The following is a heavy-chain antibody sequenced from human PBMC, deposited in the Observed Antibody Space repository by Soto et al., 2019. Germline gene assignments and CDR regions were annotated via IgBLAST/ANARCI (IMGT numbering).Heavy chain of an antibody. CDR3: TTERAY. Sequence: SLRLSCATSGLNFSGSAMHWARQASGKGLEWVGRIRSRPHNYATTYAASVEGRFTISRDDSKNTVYLQMNGLKTEDTAVYYCTTERAYWGRGTLVTVSS. V-gene: IGHV3-73*01. CDR2: IRSRPHNYAT. J-gene: IGHJ4*02. CDR1: GLNFSGSA.